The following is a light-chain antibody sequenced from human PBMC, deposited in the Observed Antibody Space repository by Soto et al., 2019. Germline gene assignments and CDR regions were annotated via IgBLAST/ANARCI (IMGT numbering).Light chain of an antibody. Sequence: EIVMTQSPATLSVSPGERATLSCRASQSVSSNLAWYQQKPGQAPRLLIYGASTRATGIPARFSGSGSGTAFTLPISSLQSEDFAVYYCQQYNNWPPRAWTFGQGTKVEIK. CDR2: GAS. J-gene: IGKJ1*01. CDR1: QSVSSN. V-gene: IGKV3-15*01. CDR3: QQYNNWPPRAWT.